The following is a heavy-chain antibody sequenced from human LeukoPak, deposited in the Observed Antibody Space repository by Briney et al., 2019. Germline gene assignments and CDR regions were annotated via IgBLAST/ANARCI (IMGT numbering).Heavy chain of an antibody. CDR1: GFTFSYYA. Sequence: GGSLRLSCAASGFTFSYYAMSWVRQTPGKGLEWVANTNQDGSRKKYVDSVRGRFTVSRDNAKNSVYLQMNSLGVEDTAIYYCARDSGWTFDSWGQGTLVTVSS. CDR2: TNQDGSRK. CDR3: ARDSGWTFDS. D-gene: IGHD6-19*01. V-gene: IGHV3-7*01. J-gene: IGHJ4*02.